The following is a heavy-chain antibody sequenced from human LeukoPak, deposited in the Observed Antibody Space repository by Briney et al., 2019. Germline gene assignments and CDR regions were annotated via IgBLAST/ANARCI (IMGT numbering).Heavy chain of an antibody. CDR3: AREYCSGGSCYYHFDY. V-gene: IGHV3-64*01. D-gene: IGHD2-15*01. J-gene: IGHJ4*02. CDR1: GFTFSSYA. Sequence: GGSLRLSCAASGFTFSSYAMHWVRQAPGKGLEYVSAISSNGGSTYYANSVKGRFTISRDNSKNTLYLQMGSLRAEDMAVYYCAREYCSGGSCYYHFDYWGQGTLVTVSS. CDR2: ISSNGGST.